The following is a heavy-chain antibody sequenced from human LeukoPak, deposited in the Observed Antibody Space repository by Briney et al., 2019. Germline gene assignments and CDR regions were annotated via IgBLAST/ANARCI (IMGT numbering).Heavy chain of an antibody. CDR3: AKRISARIAVAGIGAALDV. CDR2: ISGSGGST. D-gene: IGHD6-19*01. V-gene: IGHV3-23*01. CDR1: GFTFSSDA. J-gene: IGHJ6*03. Sequence: GGSLRLSCAASGFTFSSDAMSWVRQAPGKGLEWVSAISGSGGSTYYADSVKGRFTISRDNSKNTLYLQMNSLRAEDTAVYYCAKRISARIAVAGIGAALDVWGKGTTVTVS.